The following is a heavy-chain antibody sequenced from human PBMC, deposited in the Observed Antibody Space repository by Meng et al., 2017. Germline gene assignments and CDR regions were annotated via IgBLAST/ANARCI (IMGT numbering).Heavy chain of an antibody. D-gene: IGHD6-19*01. CDR3: ARDRGAVAGTNFDY. CDR2: IYHSGST. Sequence: QVQLRGLGPGLVKPSGTLSLPCAVSGGSISSSNWWSWVRQPPGKGLEWIGEIYHSGSTNYNPSLKSRVTISVDKSKNQFSLKLSSVTAADTAVYYCARDRGAVAGTNFDYWGQGTLVTVSS. V-gene: IGHV4-4*02. CDR1: GGSISSSNW. J-gene: IGHJ4*02.